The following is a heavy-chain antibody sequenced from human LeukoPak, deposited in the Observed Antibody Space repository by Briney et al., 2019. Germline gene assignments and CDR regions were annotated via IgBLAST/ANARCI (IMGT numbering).Heavy chain of an antibody. V-gene: IGHV3-73*01. D-gene: IGHD2-21*02. CDR1: GFTFSGSA. Sequence: PGGSLRLSCAASGFTFSGSAMHWVRQGSGKGLECVGRIRSKANSYATAYAASVKGRFTISRDDSKNTAYLQMNSLKTEDTAVYYCTRRSYCGGDCYSDWGQGTLVTVSS. CDR3: TRRSYCGGDCYSD. CDR2: IRSKANSYAT. J-gene: IGHJ4*02.